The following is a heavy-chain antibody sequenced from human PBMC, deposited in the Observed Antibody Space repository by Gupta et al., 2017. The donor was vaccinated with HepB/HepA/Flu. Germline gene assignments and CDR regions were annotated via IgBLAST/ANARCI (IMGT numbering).Heavy chain of an antibody. CDR2: RKEDGSEQ. V-gene: IGHV3-7*01. CDR3: ARIRWLGDIDAFDI. D-gene: IGHD3-10*01. Sequence: QLVESGGGLVQPGGSLRLSCEASRFTFSIFWMSWVRQAPGKGLEWVANRKEDGSEQYYVDSVKGRFTISRDNAKNSLFLQMNSLRAEDTAVYYCARIRWLGDIDAFDIWGQGTMVTVSS. J-gene: IGHJ3*02. CDR1: RFTFSIFW.